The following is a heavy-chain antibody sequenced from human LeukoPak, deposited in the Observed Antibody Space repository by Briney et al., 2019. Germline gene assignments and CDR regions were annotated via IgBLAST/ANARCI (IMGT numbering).Heavy chain of an antibody. CDR2: IRYDGSNK. Sequence: PGGSLRLSCTASGFTFSTYGMHWVRQAPGKGLEWVAFIRYDGSNKYYADSVKGRFTVSRDNAKNSLYLQMNSLRAEDTAVYYCARCPTTVTSLDYWGQGTLVTVSS. V-gene: IGHV3-30*02. CDR1: GFTFSTYG. J-gene: IGHJ4*02. CDR3: ARCPTTVTSLDY. D-gene: IGHD4-17*01.